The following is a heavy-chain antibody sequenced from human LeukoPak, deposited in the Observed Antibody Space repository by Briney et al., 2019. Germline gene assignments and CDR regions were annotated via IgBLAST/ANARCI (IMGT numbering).Heavy chain of an antibody. CDR3: AREGSGSYYNGFEY. CDR1: GFTFSSYW. Sequence: PGGSLRLSCAASGFTFSSYWMSCVRQAPGKGLEWVANIKQDGSEKYYVDSVKGRFPMSRENAKNSLYLQMNSLRAEDTAVYYCAREGSGSYYNGFEYWGQGNLVTVSS. D-gene: IGHD1-26*01. CDR2: IKQDGSEK. J-gene: IGHJ4*02. V-gene: IGHV3-7*01.